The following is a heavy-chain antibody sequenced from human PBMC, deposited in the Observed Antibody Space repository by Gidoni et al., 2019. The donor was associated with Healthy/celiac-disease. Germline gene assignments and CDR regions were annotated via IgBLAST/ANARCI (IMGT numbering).Heavy chain of an antibody. V-gene: IGHV3-23*04. Sequence: EVQLVASGGGLVQPGGSLRLSCAASGFPFSSYAMSWVRQAPGKGLEWVSAISGSGGSTYYADSVKGRFTISRDNSKNTLYLQMNSLRAEDTAVYYCAKGGFYDSSGYYYYFDYWGQGTLVTVSS. CDR3: AKGGFYDSSGYYYYFDY. CDR1: GFPFSSYA. D-gene: IGHD3-22*01. CDR2: ISGSGGST. J-gene: IGHJ4*02.